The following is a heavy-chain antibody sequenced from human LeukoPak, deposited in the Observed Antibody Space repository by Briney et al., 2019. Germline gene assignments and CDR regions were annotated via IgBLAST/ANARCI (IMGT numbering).Heavy chain of an antibody. CDR3: AKDLYSRTTSCYRIGLDV. V-gene: IGHV3-43*02. D-gene: IGHD2-2*01. CDR1: RYTYQEYG. Sequence: GGSLRLSHAPSRYTYQEYGMHSGRQAPGKGLEWVSLISGDGGRTYYADSVKGRFTISRDNSKNSLYLQMNSLRTEDTALYYCAKDLYSRTTSCYRIGLDVWGQGTTVTVSS. CDR2: ISGDGGRT. J-gene: IGHJ6*02.